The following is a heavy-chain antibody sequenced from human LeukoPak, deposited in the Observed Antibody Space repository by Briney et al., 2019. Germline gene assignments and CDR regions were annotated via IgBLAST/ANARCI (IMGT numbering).Heavy chain of an antibody. CDR1: GGSISSSISNYY. V-gene: IGHV4-61*01. D-gene: IGHD1-1*01. J-gene: IGHJ4*02. CDR2: IYYSGST. Sequence: SETLSLTCTVSGGSISSSISNYYWSWIRQPPGEGLEWIGYIYYSGSTNYNPSLKSRVTISVDTSKNQFSLKLSSVTAADTAVYYCARETGYYFDYWGQGTLVTVSS. CDR3: ARETGYYFDY.